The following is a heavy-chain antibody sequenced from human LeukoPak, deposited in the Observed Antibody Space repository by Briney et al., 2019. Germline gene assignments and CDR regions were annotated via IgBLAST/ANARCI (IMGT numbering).Heavy chain of an antibody. V-gene: IGHV3-48*01. Sequence: GGSLRLSCAASGFTFSSYSMSWVRQAPGKGLEWVSYISGSSSPIYYADSVKGRFTISRDNAKNSLYLQMNSLRAEDTAVYYCARDFRQLWLRTFDYWGQGTLVTVSS. D-gene: IGHD5-18*01. J-gene: IGHJ4*02. CDR2: ISGSSSPI. CDR3: ARDFRQLWLRTFDY. CDR1: GFTFSSYS.